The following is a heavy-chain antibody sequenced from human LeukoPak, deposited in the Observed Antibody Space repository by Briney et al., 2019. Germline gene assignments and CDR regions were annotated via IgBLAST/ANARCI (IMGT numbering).Heavy chain of an antibody. CDR1: GFTFSRYW. J-gene: IGHJ4*02. CDR2: IMKDGSIE. CDR3: VRNLDYHALDS. D-gene: IGHD3/OR15-3a*01. Sequence: GGSLRLSCAASGFTFSRYWMTWGRQAPGKGLEWVADIMKDGSIEDYADSVEGRFTISRDNAKNLLFLQMNSLRAEDTAVYYCVRNLDYHALDSWGQGTPVTVSS. V-gene: IGHV3-7*01.